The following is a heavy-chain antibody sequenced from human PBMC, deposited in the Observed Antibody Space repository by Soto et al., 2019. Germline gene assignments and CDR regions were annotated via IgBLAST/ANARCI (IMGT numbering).Heavy chain of an antibody. CDR2: ISGSGST. D-gene: IGHD3-16*01. J-gene: IGHJ6*03. CDR3: AKALRFTFTTCYYMDV. Sequence: EVQLLESGGGLVQPGGSLRLSCAASGFTVSSYAMSWVRQSPGEGLEWVSAISGSGSTYSADSVKGRFTISRDSSKNTAYLEMSILRAEDTAVYYCAKALRFTFTTCYYMDVWGRGTTGTVSS. CDR1: GFTVSSYA. V-gene: IGHV3-23*01.